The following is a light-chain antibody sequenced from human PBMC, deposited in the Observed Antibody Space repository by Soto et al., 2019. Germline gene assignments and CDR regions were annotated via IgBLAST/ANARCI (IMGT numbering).Light chain of an antibody. CDR3: QVWETTNNHVV. V-gene: IGLV3-21*02. CDR2: DDS. J-gene: IGLJ2*01. Sequence: SYELTQRPSVSVAPGQTARITCGEDKIGSQSVHWYQQKPGQAPVLVVYDDSDRPSGIPERFSGSNSGNTATLTISGVEAGDEADYYCQVWETTNNHVVFGGGTKLTVL. CDR1: KIGSQS.